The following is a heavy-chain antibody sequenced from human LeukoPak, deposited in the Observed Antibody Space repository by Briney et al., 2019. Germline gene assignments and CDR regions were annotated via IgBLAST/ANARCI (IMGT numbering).Heavy chain of an antibody. CDR2: ISYSGSI. V-gene: IGHV4-59*08. CDR1: VGSMYSYY. J-gene: IGHJ5*02. CDR3: ARHYSSTWYLFDP. Sequence: SETLSLTCTVSVGSMYSYYWSWIRQPPGKGVEWIGCISYSGSINYNPSLKSRVAISVDSSENQFSLKLSSVTAADTAVYYCARHYSSTWYLFDPWGQGTLVTVSS. D-gene: IGHD6-13*01.